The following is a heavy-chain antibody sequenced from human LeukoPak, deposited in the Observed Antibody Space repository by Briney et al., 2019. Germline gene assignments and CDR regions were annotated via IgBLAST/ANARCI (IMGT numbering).Heavy chain of an antibody. CDR1: GGSISSYY. Sequence: PSETLSLTCTVSGGSISSYYWSWIRQPPGKGLEWIGYIYYSGSTNYNPSLKSRVTISVDTSKNQFSLKLSSVTAADTAVYYCARTGIVGADFDYWGQGTLVTVSS. CDR3: ARTGIVGADFDY. CDR2: IYYSGST. V-gene: IGHV4-59*01. D-gene: IGHD1-26*01. J-gene: IGHJ4*02.